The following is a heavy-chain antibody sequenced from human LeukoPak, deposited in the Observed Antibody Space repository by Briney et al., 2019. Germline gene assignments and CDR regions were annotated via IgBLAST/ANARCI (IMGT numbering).Heavy chain of an antibody. J-gene: IGHJ5*02. CDR3: ARLPTIVAPAWTHQPFDP. V-gene: IGHV1-18*01. D-gene: IGHD2-2*01. CDR2: ISPYNGKT. CDR1: DYTFINYG. Sequence: GASVKVSCKASDYTFINYGIGWVRRATGQGLEWMVWISPYNGKTKYAQNLQGRDTMTTDTSTSTAYMDLRSLTFDDTAVYYCARLPTIVAPAWTHQPFDPWGQGTLVIVSS.